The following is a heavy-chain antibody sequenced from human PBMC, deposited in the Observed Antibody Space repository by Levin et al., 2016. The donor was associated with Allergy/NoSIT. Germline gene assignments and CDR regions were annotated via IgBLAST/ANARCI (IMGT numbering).Heavy chain of an antibody. V-gene: IGHV3-33*01. CDR3: ARSPPKSGSYYLATFDI. D-gene: IGHD1-26*01. J-gene: IGHJ3*02. CDR2: IWYDGSNK. Sequence: WIRQPPGKGLEWVAVIWYDGSNKYYADSVKGRFTISRDNSKNSLYLQMNSLRAEDTAVYYCARSPPKSGSYYLATFDIWGQGTMVTVSS.